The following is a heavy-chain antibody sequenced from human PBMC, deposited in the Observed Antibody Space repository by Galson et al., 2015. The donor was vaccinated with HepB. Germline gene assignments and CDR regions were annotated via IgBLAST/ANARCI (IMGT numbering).Heavy chain of an antibody. Sequence: SVKVSCKASGGTFSSYAISWVRQAPGQGLEWMGGIIPIFGTANYAQKFQGRVTITADESTSTAYMELSNLRSEDTAVYYCARDTLGYCSSTSCYRSPYYYYGMDVWGQGTTVAVSS. V-gene: IGHV1-69*13. J-gene: IGHJ6*02. CDR2: IIPIFGTA. CDR3: ARDTLGYCSSTSCYRSPYYYYGMDV. D-gene: IGHD2-2*02. CDR1: GGTFSSYA.